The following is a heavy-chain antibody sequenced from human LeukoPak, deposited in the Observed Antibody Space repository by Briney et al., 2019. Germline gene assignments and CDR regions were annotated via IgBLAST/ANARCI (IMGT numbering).Heavy chain of an antibody. CDR2: IYHSGST. J-gene: IGHJ3*02. Sequence: SETLSLTCIVSGYSISSGYYWGWIRQPPGKGLEWIGSIYHSGSTYYNPSLKSRVTISVDTSKNQFSLKLSSVTAADTAVYYCASSLPGYAFDIWGQGTMVTVSS. CDR3: ASSLPGYAFDI. V-gene: IGHV4-38-2*02. CDR1: GYSISSGYY.